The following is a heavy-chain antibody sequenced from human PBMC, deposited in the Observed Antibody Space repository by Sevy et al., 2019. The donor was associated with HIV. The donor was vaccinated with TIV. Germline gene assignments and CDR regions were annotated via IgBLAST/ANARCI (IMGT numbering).Heavy chain of an antibody. CDR3: AKDLKAVEYYYYGMDV. Sequence: GGSLDPSFEASGSPFSGFALSWARQAQGRGLEWAPAFVGSGGRTSYAASVKGRFTISRDNSNNTLYLQMNSLRAEDTAVYYCAKDLKAVEYYYYGMDVWGQGTTVTVSS. V-gene: IGHV3-23*01. CDR2: FVGSGGRT. CDR1: GSPFSGFA. J-gene: IGHJ6*02.